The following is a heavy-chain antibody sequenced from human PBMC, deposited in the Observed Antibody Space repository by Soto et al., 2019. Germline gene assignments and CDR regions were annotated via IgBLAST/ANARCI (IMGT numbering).Heavy chain of an antibody. J-gene: IGHJ4*02. V-gene: IGHV1-69*13. Sequence: GASVKVSCKASGGTFSSYAISWVRQAPGQGLEWMGGIIPIFGTANYAQKFQGRVTITADESTSTAYMELSSLRSEDTAVYYCASRSSSIRGLDYWGQGTLVTVSS. CDR3: ASRSSSIRGLDY. D-gene: IGHD6-6*01. CDR2: IIPIFGTA. CDR1: GGTFSSYA.